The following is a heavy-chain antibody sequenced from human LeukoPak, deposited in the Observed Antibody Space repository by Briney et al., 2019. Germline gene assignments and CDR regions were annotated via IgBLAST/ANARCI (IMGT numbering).Heavy chain of an antibody. J-gene: IGHJ5*02. Sequence: SETLSLTCTVSVGLMSIYYWIWIRQPPGKGLEWIGYISYSGSTNFNPSLKSRVTISVDTSKNQFSLKLSSVTAADTAVYYCAREGTAGTNLNWFDPWGQGTLVTVSS. CDR2: ISYSGST. D-gene: IGHD1-1*01. V-gene: IGHV4-59*01. CDR3: AREGTAGTNLNWFDP. CDR1: VGLMSIYY.